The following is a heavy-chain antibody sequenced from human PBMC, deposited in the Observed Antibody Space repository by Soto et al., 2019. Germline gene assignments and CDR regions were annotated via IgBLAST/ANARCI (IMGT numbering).Heavy chain of an antibody. D-gene: IGHD6-6*01. CDR3: ARDVGSSPFYYYGMDV. Sequence: PGGSLRLSCAASGFTLSTYAMSWVRQAPGKGLEWVSGITGSGGSTYYADSVKGRFTISRDNAKNSLYLQMNSLRAEDTAVYYCARDVGSSPFYYYGMDVWGQGTTVTVSS. J-gene: IGHJ6*02. CDR2: ITGSGGST. V-gene: IGHV3-23*01. CDR1: GFTLSTYA.